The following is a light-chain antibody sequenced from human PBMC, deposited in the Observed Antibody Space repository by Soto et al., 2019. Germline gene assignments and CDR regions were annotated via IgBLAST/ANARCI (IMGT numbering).Light chain of an antibody. CDR3: QQYGSSPYT. CDR2: GAS. V-gene: IGKV3-20*01. Sequence: EIVLTQSPGTLSLSPGEIATLSCRASQRVSSSYLAWYQQRPGQAPSLLIYGASNRATGIPDRFSGSGSGTDFTLTISRLEPADIAVYYCQQYGSSPYTFGQGTKLEIK. CDR1: QRVSSSY. J-gene: IGKJ2*01.